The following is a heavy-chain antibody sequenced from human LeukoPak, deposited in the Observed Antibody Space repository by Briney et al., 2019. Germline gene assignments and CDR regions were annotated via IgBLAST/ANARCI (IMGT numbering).Heavy chain of an antibody. J-gene: IGHJ4*02. Sequence: SETLSLTCTVSGGSISSSSYYWGWIRQPPGKGLEWIGSIYYSGSTYYNPSLKSRVTISVDTSKNQFSLKLSSVTAADTAVYYCARQLSPAVFDYWGQGTLVTVSS. V-gene: IGHV4-39*01. CDR2: IYYSGST. CDR3: ARQLSPAVFDY. D-gene: IGHD2/OR15-2a*01. CDR1: GGSISSSSYY.